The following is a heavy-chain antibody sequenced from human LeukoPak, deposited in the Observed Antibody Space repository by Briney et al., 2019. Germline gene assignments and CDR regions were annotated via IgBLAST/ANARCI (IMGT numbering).Heavy chain of an antibody. V-gene: IGHV6-1*01. CDR1: GDRVSSNSAA. Sequence: SQTLSLTCAISGDRVSSNSAAWNWIRQSPSRGLEWLGRTYYRSKWYNDYAVSVKSRITINPDTSKNQFSLQLNSVTPEDTAVYYCARGREVLRFLEWLPKDNWFDPWGLGTLVTVSS. D-gene: IGHD3-3*01. CDR2: TYYRSKWYN. CDR3: ARGREVLRFLEWLPKDNWFDP. J-gene: IGHJ5*02.